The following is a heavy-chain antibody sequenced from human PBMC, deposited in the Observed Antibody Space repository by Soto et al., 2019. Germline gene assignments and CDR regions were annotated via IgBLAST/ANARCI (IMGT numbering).Heavy chain of an antibody. D-gene: IGHD3-22*01. CDR1: GGTFSSYA. J-gene: IGHJ5*02. V-gene: IGHV1-69*06. Sequence: SVKVSCRXSGGTFSSYAISWVRQAPGQGLEWMGGIIPIFGTANYAQKFQGRVTITADKSTSTAYMELSSLRSEDTAVYYCALESHYYDINWCDPMGQGTLVTVSS. CDR3: ALESHYYDINWCDP. CDR2: IIPIFGTA.